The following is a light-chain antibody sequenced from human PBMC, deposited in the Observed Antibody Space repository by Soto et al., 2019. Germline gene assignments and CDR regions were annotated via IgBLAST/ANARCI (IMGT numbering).Light chain of an antibody. Sequence: DIQMTQSPSSLSASVEDRVIITCRASQSISNHLNWYQQKPGKAPKLLIFAASSLQSGVPSRFSGRGYGTDFALTIRSLQPEDFATYYCKQLSSSPLTVGGGTKVDIK. V-gene: IGKV1-39*01. J-gene: IGKJ4*01. CDR1: QSISNH. CDR2: AAS. CDR3: KQLSSSPLT.